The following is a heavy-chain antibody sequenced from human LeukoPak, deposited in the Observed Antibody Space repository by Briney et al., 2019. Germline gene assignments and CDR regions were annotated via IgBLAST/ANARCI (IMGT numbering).Heavy chain of an antibody. D-gene: IGHD5-24*01. CDR2: INPSGGST. Sequence: ASVKVSCKASGYTFTSYYMHWVRQAPGQGLEWMGIINPSGGSTSYAQKFQGRVTMTRDMSTSTVYMELSSLRSEDTAVYCCARDVEMTNWFDPWGQGTLVTVSS. CDR1: GYTFTSYY. J-gene: IGHJ5*02. CDR3: ARDVEMTNWFDP. V-gene: IGHV1-46*01.